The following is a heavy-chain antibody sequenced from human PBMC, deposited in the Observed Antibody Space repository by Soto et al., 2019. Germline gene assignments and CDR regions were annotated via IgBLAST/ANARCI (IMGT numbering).Heavy chain of an antibody. CDR2: ISAYNGNT. D-gene: IGHD3-22*01. CDR3: AREGRGLVVTYFYGMDV. V-gene: IGHV1-18*04. CDR1: GYTLTSYG. J-gene: IGHJ6*02. Sequence: QVQLVQSGAEVKKPGASVKVSCKASGYTLTSYGISWVRQAPGQGLEWMGWISAYNGNTNYAQKLQGRVTMTTDTSTSTAYMELRSLRSDDTAVYYCAREGRGLVVTYFYGMDVWGQGTTVTVSS.